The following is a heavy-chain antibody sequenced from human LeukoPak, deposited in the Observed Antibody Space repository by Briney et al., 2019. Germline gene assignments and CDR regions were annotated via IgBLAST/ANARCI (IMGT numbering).Heavy chain of an antibody. D-gene: IGHD3-16*01. Sequence: EASVKVSCKASGGTFSSYAISWVRQAPGQGLEWMGRIIPILGIANYAQKFQGRVTITADKSTSTAYMELSSLRSEDTAVYYCARVGARSNYGMDVWGQGTTVTVSS. CDR1: GGTFSSYA. V-gene: IGHV1-69*04. J-gene: IGHJ6*02. CDR2: IIPILGIA. CDR3: ARVGARSNYGMDV.